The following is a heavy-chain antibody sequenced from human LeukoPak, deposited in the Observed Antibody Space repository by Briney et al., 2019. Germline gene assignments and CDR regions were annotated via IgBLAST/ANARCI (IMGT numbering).Heavy chain of an antibody. V-gene: IGHV1-2*02. D-gene: IGHD6-13*01. CDR2: INPNSGGT. Sequence: GASVKVSCKASGYTFTGYYMHWVRQAPGQGLEWMGCINPNSGGTNYAQKFQGRVTMTRDTSISTAYMDLSRLRSDDTAVYYCARAVAAGRGYNWFDPWGQGTLVTVSS. J-gene: IGHJ5*02. CDR3: ARAVAAGRGYNWFDP. CDR1: GYTFTGYY.